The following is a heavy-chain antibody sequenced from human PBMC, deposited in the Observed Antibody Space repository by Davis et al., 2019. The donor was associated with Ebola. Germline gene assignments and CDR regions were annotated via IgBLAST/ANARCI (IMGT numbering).Heavy chain of an antibody. V-gene: IGHV3-30*18. CDR2: ISYDGSNK. CDR3: AKMGTMVTSWFDP. D-gene: IGHD5-18*01. CDR1: GFTFSSYG. Sequence: GESLKISCAASGFTFSSYGMHWVRQAPGKGLEWVAVISYDGSNKYYADSVKGRFTISRDNSKNTAYLQMNSLKTEDTAVYYCAKMGTMVTSWFDPWGQGTLVTVSS. J-gene: IGHJ5*02.